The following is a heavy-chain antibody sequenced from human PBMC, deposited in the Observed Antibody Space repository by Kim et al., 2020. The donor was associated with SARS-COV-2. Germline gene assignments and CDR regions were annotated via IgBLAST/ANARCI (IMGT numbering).Heavy chain of an antibody. Sequence: GGSLRLSCVASGFTFSNVWMTWVRQAPGKGLEWVGRIKSNIEGGTIDYAAPVKGTFIISRDDSKNTVYLQMNSLRTEDTAVYYCTTDTIIREDAFDVWGQGTMVTVSS. J-gene: IGHJ3*01. D-gene: IGHD2-2*01. CDR3: TTDTIIREDAFDV. CDR2: IKSNIEGGTI. CDR1: GFTFSNVW. V-gene: IGHV3-15*01.